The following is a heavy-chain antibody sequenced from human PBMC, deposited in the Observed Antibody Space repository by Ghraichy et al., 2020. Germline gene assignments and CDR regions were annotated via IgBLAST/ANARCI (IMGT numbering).Heavy chain of an antibody. J-gene: IGHJ3*02. CDR1: GGTFSSYT. CDR2: IIPILGKT. D-gene: IGHD3-22*01. Sequence: SVKVSCKASGGTFSSYTISWVRQAPGQGLEWMGRIIPILGKTNYAQKFQGRVTITADKSTSTAYMELSSLRSEDTAVYYCARENSIDARYYDSSGRGDAFDIWGQRTMVTVSS. CDR3: ARENSIDARYYDSSGRGDAFDI. V-gene: IGHV1-69*08.